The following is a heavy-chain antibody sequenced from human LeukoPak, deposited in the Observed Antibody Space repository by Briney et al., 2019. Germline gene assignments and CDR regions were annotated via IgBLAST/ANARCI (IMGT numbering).Heavy chain of an antibody. D-gene: IGHD3-10*01. V-gene: IGHV4-61*02. CDR3: ARSTYYYGSGSYHPFDC. Sequence: SETLSLTCTVSGGSISSGSYYWSWIRQPAGKGLEWIGRIYSSGSTNYNSSLKSRVTISVDTSKNQFSLKLSSVTAADTAVYYCARSTYYYGSGSYHPFDCWGQGTLVTVSS. J-gene: IGHJ4*02. CDR2: IYSSGST. CDR1: GGSISSGSYY.